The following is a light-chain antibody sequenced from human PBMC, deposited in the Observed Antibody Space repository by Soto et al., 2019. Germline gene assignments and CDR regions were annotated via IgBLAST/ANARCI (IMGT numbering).Light chain of an antibody. V-gene: IGKV3-15*01. J-gene: IGKJ3*01. Sequence: EIVMTQSPATLSVSPGERATLSCRASQSVGSHLAWYQQRPGQAPRLLIYGASYRATGIPARFSGSGSGTDFTLTISSLQSEDFAFYYCPQYDNWPTFTFGPGTKVDIK. CDR1: QSVGSH. CDR3: PQYDNWPTFT. CDR2: GAS.